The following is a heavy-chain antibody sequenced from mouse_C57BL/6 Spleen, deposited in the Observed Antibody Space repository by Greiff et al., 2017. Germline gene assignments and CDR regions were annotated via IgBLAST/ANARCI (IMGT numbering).Heavy chain of an antibody. CDR2: ISYSGST. Sequence: EVQLQQSGPGMVKPSQSLSLTCTVTGYSITSGYDWHWIRHFPGNKLEWMGYISYSGSTNYNPSLKSRISITHDTSKNHFFLKLNSVTTEDTATYYCARDGSGYGLDYWGQGTTLTVSS. CDR3: ARDGSGYGLDY. CDR1: GYSITSGYD. D-gene: IGHD2-2*01. J-gene: IGHJ2*01. V-gene: IGHV3-1*01.